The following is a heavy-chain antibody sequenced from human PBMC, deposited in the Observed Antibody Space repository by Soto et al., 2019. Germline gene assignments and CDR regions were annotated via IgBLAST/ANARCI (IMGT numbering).Heavy chain of an antibody. Sequence: QVQLVQSGAEVKKPGASVKVSCKASGYTFTSYGISWVRQAPGQGLEWMGWISAYNGNTNYAQKLQGRVTMTTDTSTSTAYMELRSLRSDDTAVYYCARDKGHYYDSSGYYPQYYYYYGMDVWGQGTTVTVSS. CDR3: ARDKGHYYDSSGYYPQYYYYYGMDV. CDR2: ISAYNGNT. CDR1: GYTFTSYG. V-gene: IGHV1-18*01. J-gene: IGHJ6*02. D-gene: IGHD3-22*01.